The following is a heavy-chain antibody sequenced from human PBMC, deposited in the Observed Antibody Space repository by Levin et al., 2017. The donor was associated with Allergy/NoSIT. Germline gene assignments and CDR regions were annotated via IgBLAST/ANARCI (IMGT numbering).Heavy chain of an antibody. CDR3: AKDGGYYDSTDYFDY. Sequence: GESLKISCAASGFTFSSYGMHWVRQAPGKGLEWVAVISYDGSNKYYADSVKGRFTISRDNSKNTLYLQMNSLRAEDTAVYYCAKDGGYYDSTDYFDYWGQGTLVTVSS. J-gene: IGHJ4*02. CDR1: GFTFSSYG. CDR2: ISYDGSNK. V-gene: IGHV3-30*18. D-gene: IGHD3-22*01.